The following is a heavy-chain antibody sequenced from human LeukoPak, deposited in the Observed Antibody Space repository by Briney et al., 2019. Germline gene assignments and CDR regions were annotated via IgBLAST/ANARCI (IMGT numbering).Heavy chain of an antibody. J-gene: IGHJ4*02. V-gene: IGHV4-34*01. D-gene: IGHD5-18*01. CDR1: GGSFSGYY. CDR3: ARARGYSYGYFN. Sequence: PSETLSLTCAVYGGSFSGYYWSWIRQPPGKGLEWIGEINHSGSTNYNPSLKSRVTISVDTSKNQSSLKLSSVTAADTAVYYCARARGYSYGYFNWGQGTLVTVSS. CDR2: INHSGST.